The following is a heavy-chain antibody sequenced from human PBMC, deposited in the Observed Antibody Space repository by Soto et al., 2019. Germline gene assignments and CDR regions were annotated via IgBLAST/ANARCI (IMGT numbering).Heavy chain of an antibody. J-gene: IGHJ3*02. V-gene: IGHV3-23*01. CDR1: GFTFRNYA. CDR2: ISSSGDNT. CDR3: EHFKVGVNDGLHI. D-gene: IGHD3-3*02. Sequence: EVQLLESGGGLVQPGGSLRLSCAASGFTFRNYAMTWVRQAPGKGLEWVSGISSSGDNTYYPSSVRGRFTISRDNSKDTLFLQMSSLRAEDTDTYNCEHFKVGVNDGLHIWAQERMVTVSS.